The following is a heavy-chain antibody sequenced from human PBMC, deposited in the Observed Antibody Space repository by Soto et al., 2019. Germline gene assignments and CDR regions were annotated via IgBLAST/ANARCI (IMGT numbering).Heavy chain of an antibody. D-gene: IGHD3-3*01. Sequence: QVQLVESGGGVVQPGRSLRLSCAASGFTFSSYAMHWVRQAPGKGLEWVAVISYDGSNKYYEDSVKGRFTISRDNSKNTQYLQMNSLRAEDTAVYYCAREGTYDFWSGTKSGLAEYFQHWGQGTLVTVSS. CDR1: GFTFSSYA. V-gene: IGHV3-30-3*01. CDR3: AREGTYDFWSGTKSGLAEYFQH. J-gene: IGHJ1*01. CDR2: ISYDGSNK.